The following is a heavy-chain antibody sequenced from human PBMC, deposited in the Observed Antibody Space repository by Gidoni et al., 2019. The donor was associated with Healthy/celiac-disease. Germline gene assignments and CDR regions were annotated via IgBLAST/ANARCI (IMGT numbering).Heavy chain of an antibody. CDR2: IRSKAYGGTT. Sequence: EVQLVESGGGLVQQGRSLTLSGTSSGFTFGDYAMSWFRQAPGKGLEWVGFIRSKAYGGTTEYAASVKGRFTISRDDSKSIAYLQMNSLKTEDTAVYYCTLTYCGGDCYYAFDIWGQGTMVTVSS. CDR3: TLTYCGGDCYYAFDI. J-gene: IGHJ3*02. CDR1: GFTFGDYA. V-gene: IGHV3-49*03. D-gene: IGHD2-21*02.